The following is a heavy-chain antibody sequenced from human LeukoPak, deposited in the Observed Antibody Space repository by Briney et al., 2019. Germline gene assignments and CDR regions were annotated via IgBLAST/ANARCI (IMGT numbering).Heavy chain of an antibody. CDR3: ARDSVVAATLSLNRYYYYGMDV. Sequence: SETLSLTCAVYGGSFSGYYWSWIRQPPGKGLEWIGEINHSGSTNHNPSLKSRVTISVDTSKNQFSLKLSSVTAADTAVYYCARDSVVAATLSLNRYYYYGMDVWGQGTTVTVSS. J-gene: IGHJ6*02. V-gene: IGHV4-34*01. CDR2: INHSGST. D-gene: IGHD2-15*01. CDR1: GGSFSGYY.